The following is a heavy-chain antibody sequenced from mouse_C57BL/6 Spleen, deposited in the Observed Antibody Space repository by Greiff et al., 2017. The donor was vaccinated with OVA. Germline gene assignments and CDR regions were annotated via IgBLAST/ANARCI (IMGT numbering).Heavy chain of an antibody. J-gene: IGHJ1*03. CDR1: GFTFSDYG. CDR3: ANGSSYDWYFDV. Sequence: EVHLVESGGGLVKPGGSLKLSCAASGFTFSDYGMHWVRQAPEKGLEWVAYISSGSSTIYYADTVKGQFTISRDNAKNTLFLQMTSLRSEDTAMYYCANGSSYDWYFDVWGTGTTVTVSS. D-gene: IGHD1-1*01. CDR2: ISSGSSTI. V-gene: IGHV5-17*01.